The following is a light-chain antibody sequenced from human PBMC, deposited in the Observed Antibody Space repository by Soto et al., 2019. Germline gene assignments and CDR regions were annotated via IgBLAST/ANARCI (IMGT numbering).Light chain of an antibody. CDR2: TAS. J-gene: IGKJ4*01. CDR1: QNVSSK. Sequence: EILMTQSPATLAVSPGERATLSCRASQNVSSKLAWYQQKPGQAPRLLIHTASSRATGVPARFSASGSGTEFTLTISSLQSEDFAVYHCQQYSNWPQGFTFGGGTKVDNK. CDR3: QQYSNWPQGFT. V-gene: IGKV3-15*01.